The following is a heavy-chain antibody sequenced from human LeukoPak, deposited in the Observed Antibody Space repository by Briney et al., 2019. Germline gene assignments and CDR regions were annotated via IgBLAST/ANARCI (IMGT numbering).Heavy chain of an antibody. J-gene: IGHJ4*02. Sequence: ASVKVSCKASGYAFTNYGITWVRQAPGQGLEWLGWISTFNGNTNYAQKLQDRVTMTTDTSTSTAYLELRSLRSDDTAVYYCARGMVATEDYWGQGTLVTVSS. CDR1: GYAFTNYG. D-gene: IGHD5-12*01. CDR2: ISTFNGNT. V-gene: IGHV1-18*01. CDR3: ARGMVATEDY.